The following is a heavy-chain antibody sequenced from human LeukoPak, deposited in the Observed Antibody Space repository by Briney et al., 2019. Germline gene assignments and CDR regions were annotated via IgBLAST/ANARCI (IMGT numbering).Heavy chain of an antibody. D-gene: IGHD6-13*01. Sequence: SETLSLTCTVSGYSISSGYYWGWIRQPPGKGLEWIGSIYHSGSTYYNPSLKSRVTISVDTSKNQFSLKLSSVTAADTAVYYCAREVHYSSSQKNWFDPWGQGTLVTVSS. J-gene: IGHJ5*02. CDR3: AREVHYSSSQKNWFDP. CDR1: GYSISSGYY. V-gene: IGHV4-38-2*02. CDR2: IYHSGST.